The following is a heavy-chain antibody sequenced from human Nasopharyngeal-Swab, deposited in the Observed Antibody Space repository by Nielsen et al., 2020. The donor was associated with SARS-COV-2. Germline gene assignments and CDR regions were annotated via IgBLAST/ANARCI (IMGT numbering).Heavy chain of an antibody. CDR2: IFYNGNT. CDR3: ARDSYYDVGFDS. D-gene: IGHD3-22*01. CDR1: GGFNSSYY. V-gene: IGHV4-59*13. J-gene: IGHJ4*02. Sequence: SETLSLTCNASGGFNSSYYWHWIRQTPGKGLEWIGYIFYNGNTKYNPSLKSRVTISLGTPMNQFSLKLSSVTAADSAVYYCARDSYYDVGFDSWGPGTLVTVSS.